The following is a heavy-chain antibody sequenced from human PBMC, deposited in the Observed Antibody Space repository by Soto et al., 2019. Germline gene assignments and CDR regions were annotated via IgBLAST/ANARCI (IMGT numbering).Heavy chain of an antibody. CDR3: AADLTNSLFGFDP. Sequence: SVKVSCKASGFTFTSSAVQWVRQARGRSLERIGWIVVGSGDTNYAQKFQERVTITRDMSTSTAYMELSSLRSEDTAAYYCAADLTNSLFGFDPWGQGTLVTVSS. CDR1: GFTFTSSA. J-gene: IGHJ5*02. CDR2: IVVGSGDT. V-gene: IGHV1-58*01. D-gene: IGHD1-1*01.